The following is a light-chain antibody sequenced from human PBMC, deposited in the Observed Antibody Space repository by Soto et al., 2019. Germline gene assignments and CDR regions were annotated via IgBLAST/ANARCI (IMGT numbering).Light chain of an antibody. CDR2: GNN. J-gene: IGLJ3*02. CDR3: QSYDTRLSGWV. V-gene: IGLV1-40*01. CDR1: SSNIGAGYD. Sequence: QSVLTQPPSVSGAPGQRVTISCTGSSSNIGAGYDVQWYQQLPGTAPKLLIYGNNDRPSGVPDRFSGSKYGTSVSLAITGLQAEDEADYYYQSYDTRLSGWVFGGGTKLTVL.